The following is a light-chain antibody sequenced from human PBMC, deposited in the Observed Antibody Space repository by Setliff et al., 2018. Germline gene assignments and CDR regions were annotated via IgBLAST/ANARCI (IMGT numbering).Light chain of an antibody. CDR1: SSDIGRYNY. V-gene: IGLV2-8*01. CDR3: SSFAGLNNLEV. J-gene: IGLJ2*01. CDR2: EVS. Sequence: QSVLTQPPSASGSLGQSVTISCTGTSSDIGRYNYVSWYQQHPGKAPKLMIYEVSERPSGVPDRFSGSKSGNTASLTVSGLQAEDEADYYCSSFAGLNNLEVFGGGTKGTV.